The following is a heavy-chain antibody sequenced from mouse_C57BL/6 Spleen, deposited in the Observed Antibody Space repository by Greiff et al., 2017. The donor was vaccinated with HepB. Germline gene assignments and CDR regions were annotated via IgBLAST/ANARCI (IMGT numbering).Heavy chain of an antibody. CDR2: INPNNGGT. V-gene: IGHV1-18*01. CDR3: AREVTTAVAGYFDV. CDR1: GYTFTDYN. D-gene: IGHD1-1*01. Sequence: EVQLQQSGPELVKPGASVKIPCKASGYTFTDYNMDWVKQSHGKSLEWIGDINPNNGGTIYNQKFKGKATLTVDKSSSTAYMELRSLTSEDTAVYYCAREVTTAVAGYFDVWGTGTTVTVSS. J-gene: IGHJ1*03.